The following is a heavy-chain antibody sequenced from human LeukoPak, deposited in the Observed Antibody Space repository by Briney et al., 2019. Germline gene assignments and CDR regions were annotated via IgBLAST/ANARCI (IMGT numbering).Heavy chain of an antibody. CDR3: ARDSNWNNGGFDY. CDR2: SSGNGDST. V-gene: IGHV3-23*01. J-gene: IGHJ4*02. Sequence: PGGSLRLSCGASGFAFSNYAMTWVRQSPGKGLEWVSTSSGNGDSTYYGDSVNGRFTISRDNVKNTLHLQMSSLRAEDTAIYYCARDSNWNNGGFDYWGQGTLVTV. CDR1: GFAFSNYA. D-gene: IGHD1/OR15-1a*01.